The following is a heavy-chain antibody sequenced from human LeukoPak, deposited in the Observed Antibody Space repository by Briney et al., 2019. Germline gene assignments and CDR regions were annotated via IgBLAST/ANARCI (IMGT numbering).Heavy chain of an antibody. D-gene: IGHD3-10*01. V-gene: IGHV1-2*02. CDR3: ARDLYSRRMNYYGSGSYFAY. CDR2: INPNSGGT. J-gene: IGHJ4*02. Sequence: ASVKVSCKASGYTFVAYYIHWVRQAPGQGLEWMGWINPNSGGTNYALKVQGRVTMTTDTSTSTVYMELRSLRSDDTAVYCCARDLYSRRMNYYGSGSYFAYWGQGTLVTVSS. CDR1: GYTFVAYY.